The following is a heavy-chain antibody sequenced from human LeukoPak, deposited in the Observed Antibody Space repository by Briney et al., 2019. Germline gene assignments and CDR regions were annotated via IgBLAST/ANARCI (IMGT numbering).Heavy chain of an antibody. J-gene: IGHJ4*02. CDR2: IYYSGST. D-gene: IGHD6-6*01. CDR3: ARVGSSSAVASLGY. V-gene: IGHV4-59*12. CDR1: GGSISSYY. Sequence: SETLSLTCTVSGGSISSYYWSWIRQPPGKGLEWIGYIYYSGSTNYNPSLKSRVTISVDTSKNQFSLKLSSVTAADTAVYYCARVGSSSAVASLGYWGQGTLVTVSS.